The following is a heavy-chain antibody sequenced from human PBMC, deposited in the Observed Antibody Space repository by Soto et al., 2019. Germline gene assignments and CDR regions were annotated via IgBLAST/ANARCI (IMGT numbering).Heavy chain of an antibody. Sequence: QVQLQESGPGLVKPSETLSLTCTVSGGSISSYYWSWIRQPPGKGLEWLGYIYYSGSTNYNPSLNSRVTISVDTSKNQSSLKLSSVTAADTAVYYCARVWGGAFDIWGQETMVTVSS. J-gene: IGHJ3*02. CDR1: GGSISSYY. V-gene: IGHV4-59*01. CDR3: ARVWGGAFDI. D-gene: IGHD3-10*01. CDR2: IYYSGST.